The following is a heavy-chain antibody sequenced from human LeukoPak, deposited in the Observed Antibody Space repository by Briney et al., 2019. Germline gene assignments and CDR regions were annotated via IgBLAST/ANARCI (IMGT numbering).Heavy chain of an antibody. CDR2: FDPEDGET. V-gene: IGHV1-24*01. CDR3: ATSCSGGSCYSFGY. J-gene: IGHJ4*02. D-gene: IGHD2-15*01. CDR1: GYTLTELS. Sequence: ASVKVSCKVSGYTLTELSMHWVRQAPGKGLEWTGGFDPEDGETIYAQKFQGRVTMTEDTSTDTAYMELSSLRSEDTAVYYCATSCSGGSCYSFGYWGQGTLVTVSS.